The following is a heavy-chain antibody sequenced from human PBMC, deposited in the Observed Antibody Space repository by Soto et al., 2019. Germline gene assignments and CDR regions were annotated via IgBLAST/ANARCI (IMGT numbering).Heavy chain of an antibody. CDR3: ARDQGIKTYAYFDY. CDR1: GFTFSSYG. J-gene: IGHJ4*02. CDR2: IWYDGSNK. V-gene: IGHV3-33*01. D-gene: IGHD3-10*01. Sequence: GGSLRLSCAASGFTFSSYGMHWVRQAPGKGLEWVAVIWYDGSNKYYADSVKGRFTISRDNSKNTLYLQMNSLRAEDTAVYYCARDQGIKTYAYFDYWGQGTLVTVSS.